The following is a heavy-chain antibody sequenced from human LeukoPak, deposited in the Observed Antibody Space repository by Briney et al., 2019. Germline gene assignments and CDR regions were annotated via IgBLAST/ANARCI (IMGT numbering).Heavy chain of an antibody. CDR1: GGSISSYY. J-gene: IGHJ3*02. CDR2: IYYSGST. V-gene: IGHV4-59*01. CDR3: AREGIRWFGERLLPRAFDI. D-gene: IGHD3-10*01. Sequence: SETLSLTCTVSGGSISSYYWSWIRQPPGKGLEWIGYIYYSGSTNYNPSLKSRVTISVDTSKNQFSLKLSSVTAADTAVYYCAREGIRWFGERLLPRAFDIWGQGTMVTVSS.